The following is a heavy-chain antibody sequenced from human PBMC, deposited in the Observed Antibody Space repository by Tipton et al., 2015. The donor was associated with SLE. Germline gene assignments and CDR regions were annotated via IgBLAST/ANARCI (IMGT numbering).Heavy chain of an antibody. D-gene: IGHD5-12*01. Sequence: GLVKPSGTLVLTCAVYGGSFSGYYWSWVRQPPGKGLEWIGEINHSGSTNYNPSLKSRVTISVDTSKNQFSLKLSSVTAADTAVYYCAIYSGHADAFDIWGQGTMVTVSS. CDR3: AIYSGHADAFDI. CDR1: GGSFSGYY. CDR2: INHSGST. J-gene: IGHJ3*02. V-gene: IGHV4-34*01.